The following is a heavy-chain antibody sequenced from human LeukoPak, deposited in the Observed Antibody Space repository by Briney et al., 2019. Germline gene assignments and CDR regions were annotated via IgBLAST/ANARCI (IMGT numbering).Heavy chain of an antibody. V-gene: IGHV3-66*01. CDR1: GFTVSRKY. CDR3: ARDPGDPIVGATNYFDY. D-gene: IGHD1-26*01. J-gene: IGHJ4*02. CDR2: IYSCGST. Sequence: GGPVRLPCALSGFTVSRKYMSWVRQAPLKGVAGVSVIYSCGSTYYADSVKGRFTISRDNSKNTLYLQMNSLRAEETAVYYCARDPGDPIVGATNYFDYWGQGTLVTVSS.